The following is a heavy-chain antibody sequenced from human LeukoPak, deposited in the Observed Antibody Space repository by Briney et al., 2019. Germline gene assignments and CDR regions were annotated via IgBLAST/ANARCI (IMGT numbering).Heavy chain of an antibody. V-gene: IGHV3-23*01. CDR2: ISGSGGST. CDR1: GFTFSSYA. D-gene: IGHD6-6*01. J-gene: IGHJ3*02. Sequence: GGSLRLSCAASGFTFSSYAMSWVRQAPGKGLEWVSAISGSGGSTYYADSVKGRFTISRDNAKNSLYLQMNSLRAEDTALYYCAKDTSSSSVVSAFDIWGQGTMVTVSS. CDR3: AKDTSSSSVVSAFDI.